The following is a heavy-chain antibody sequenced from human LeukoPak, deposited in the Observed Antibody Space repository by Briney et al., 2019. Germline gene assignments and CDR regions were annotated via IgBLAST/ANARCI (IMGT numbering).Heavy chain of an antibody. CDR1: GFTFSDYY. CDR3: AKSGRGCSGPVCYNAPFDP. CDR2: ITISSNYT. Sequence: GRSLRLSCAASGFTFSDYYISSIRQAPRKGLEWVSYITISSNYTNSADSVKGRFTIIRDNSKNTLYLQMNNLETDDTAEYHCAKSGRGCSGPVCYNAPFDPWGQGTLVTVSS. V-gene: IGHV3-11*03. D-gene: IGHD2-2*02. J-gene: IGHJ5*02.